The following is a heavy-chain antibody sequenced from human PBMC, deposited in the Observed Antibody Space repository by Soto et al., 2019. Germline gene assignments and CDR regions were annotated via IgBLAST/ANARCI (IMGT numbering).Heavy chain of an antibody. D-gene: IGHD3-22*01. CDR3: ARGPPRITMSEGAFDI. J-gene: IGHJ3*02. CDR2: ISSSSSYI. V-gene: IGHV3-21*01. CDR1: VFTFKSYS. Sequence: PWGSLRLSCAPSVFTFKSYSMNWVRQAPGKGLEWVSSISSSSSYIYYADSVKGRFTISRDNAKNSLYLQMNSLRAEDTAVYYCARGPPRITMSEGAFDIWGQGTMVTVSS.